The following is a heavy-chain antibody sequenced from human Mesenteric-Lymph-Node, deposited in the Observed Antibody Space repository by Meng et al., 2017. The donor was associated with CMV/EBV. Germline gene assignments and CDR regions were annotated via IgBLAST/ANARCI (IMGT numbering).Heavy chain of an antibody. D-gene: IGHD6-19*01. CDR2: VHYTGST. CDR3: ARPFPSWQSPRLDPFGA. V-gene: IGHV4-39*01. CDR1: GDSLSSFYY. J-gene: IGHJ5*02. Sequence: RLRESGPGQVKPSETLSLTFTVSGDSLSSFYYWGWIRQPPGRGLEWIGSVHYTGSTYYSPSLKSRVTVSVDTSKNQFSLRLTSVTAADTAVYYCARPFPSWQSPRLDPFGAWGQGTLVTVSS.